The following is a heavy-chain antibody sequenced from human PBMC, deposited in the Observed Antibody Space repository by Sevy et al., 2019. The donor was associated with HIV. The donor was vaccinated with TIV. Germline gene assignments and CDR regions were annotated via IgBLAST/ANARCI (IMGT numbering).Heavy chain of an antibody. CDR2: IKQDGSEK. V-gene: IGHV3-7*01. CDR1: GFTFSSYW. D-gene: IGHD4-17*01. Sequence: GESLKISCAASGFTFSSYWMIWVRQAPGKGLEWVANIKQDGSEKYYVDSVKGRFTISRDNAKNSLYLQMNSLRAEDTAVYYCASDLYGDFDYWGQGTLVTVSS. J-gene: IGHJ4*02. CDR3: ASDLYGDFDY.